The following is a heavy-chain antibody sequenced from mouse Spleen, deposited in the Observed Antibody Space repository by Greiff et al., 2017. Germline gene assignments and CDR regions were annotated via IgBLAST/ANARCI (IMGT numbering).Heavy chain of an antibody. J-gene: IGHJ4*01. D-gene: IGHD2-2*01. CDR2: IYPGDGDT. CDR1: GYTFTSYW. Sequence: QVQLQQSGAELARPGASVKLSCKASGYTFTSYWMQWVKQRPGQGLEWIGAIYPGDGDTRYTQKFKGKATLTADKSSSTAYMQLSSLASEDSAVYYCARNGYDYAMDYWGQGTSVTVSS. CDR3: ARNGYDYAMDY. V-gene: IGHV1-87*01.